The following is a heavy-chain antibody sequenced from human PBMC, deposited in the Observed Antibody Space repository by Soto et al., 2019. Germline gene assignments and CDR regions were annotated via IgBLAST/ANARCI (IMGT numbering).Heavy chain of an antibody. CDR1: GFTFSSYA. CDR3: AKDGDYYGSGPYAFDI. J-gene: IGHJ3*02. V-gene: IGHV3-23*01. CDR2: ISGSGGST. Sequence: GGSLRLSCAASGFTFSSYAMSWVRQAPGKGLEWVSAISGSGGSTYYADSVKGRFTISRDNSKNTLYLQMNSLRAEDTAVYYCAKDGDYYGSGPYAFDIWGQGTMVTVSS. D-gene: IGHD3-10*01.